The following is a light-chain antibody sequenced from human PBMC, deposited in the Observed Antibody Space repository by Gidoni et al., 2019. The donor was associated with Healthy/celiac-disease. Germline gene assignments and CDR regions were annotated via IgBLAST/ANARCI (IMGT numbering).Light chain of an antibody. CDR1: SGSIASNY. CDR2: EDT. CDR3: QSYDSSNRV. Sequence: NFMLTKPPSVSESPGKTVTISCPRSSGSIASNYVQGYQQRPGSAPTTVIYEDTQRPSGVPYRFSGSIDSSSISASLTIAGLKTEDEADYYCQSYDSSNRVFGGGTKLTVL. J-gene: IGLJ3*02. V-gene: IGLV6-57*04.